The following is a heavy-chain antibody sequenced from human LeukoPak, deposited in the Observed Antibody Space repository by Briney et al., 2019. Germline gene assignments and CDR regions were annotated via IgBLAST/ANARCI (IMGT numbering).Heavy chain of an antibody. CDR2: INASGGTP. J-gene: IGHJ4*02. V-gene: IGHV3-23*01. CDR3: AKTYWGSVYDY. D-gene: IGHD7-27*01. CDR1: GFTFSSYA. Sequence: GGSLRLSCAASGFTFSSYAMSWVRQAPGKGPEWVSDINASGGTPYYADSVKGRFTISRDNSKNTLYLHMNSLRPGDTATYYRAKTYWGSVYDYWGPGTVVTVSS.